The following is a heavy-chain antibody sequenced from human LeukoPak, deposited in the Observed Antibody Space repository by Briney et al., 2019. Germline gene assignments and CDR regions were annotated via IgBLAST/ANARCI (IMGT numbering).Heavy chain of an antibody. CDR3: ARDLAWFGELIFDY. Sequence: GRSLRLSCAASGFTFSTYGMHWVRQAPGKGLKWVAVIWYDGSNKYYADSVKGRFTISRDNSKNTLYLQMNSLRAEDTAVYYCARDLAWFGELIFDYWGQGTLVTVSS. V-gene: IGHV3-33*01. CDR1: GFTFSTYG. D-gene: IGHD3-10*01. CDR2: IWYDGSNK. J-gene: IGHJ4*02.